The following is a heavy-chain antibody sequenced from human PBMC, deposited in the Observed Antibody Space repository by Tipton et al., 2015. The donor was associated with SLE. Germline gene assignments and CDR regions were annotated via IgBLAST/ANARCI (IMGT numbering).Heavy chain of an antibody. CDR2: FYHSGNP. V-gene: IGHV4-59*01. Sequence: TLSLTCSVSPGPISSYYWSWIRQPPGKGLEWMGKFYHSGNPDYSGTPDYSPSLRSRVTISIDTSKNQFSLKMTSVTAGDTAVYYCARDEIVIIPAARWTYYYGLDVWGQGTTVTVSS. CDR3: ARDEIVIIPAARWTYYYGLDV. J-gene: IGHJ6*02. D-gene: IGHD2-2*01. CDR1: PGPISSYY.